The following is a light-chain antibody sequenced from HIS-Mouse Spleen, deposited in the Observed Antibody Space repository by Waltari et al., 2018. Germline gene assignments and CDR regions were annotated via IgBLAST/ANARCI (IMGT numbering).Light chain of an antibody. CDR2: EGS. Sequence: QSALTQPASVSGSPGQSITISCTGTSSAVGSYNLVSWYQQHPGKAPKLMIYEGSKRPSGVSNRFSGSKSGNTASLTISGLQAEDEADYYCCSYAGSSTFRVFGGGTKLTVL. J-gene: IGLJ3*02. CDR3: CSYAGSSTFRV. V-gene: IGLV2-23*03. CDR1: SSAVGSYNL.